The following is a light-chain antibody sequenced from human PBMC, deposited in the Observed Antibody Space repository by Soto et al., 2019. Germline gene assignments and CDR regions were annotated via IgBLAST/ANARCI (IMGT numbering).Light chain of an antibody. CDR2: ATS. Sequence: TQSPGTLSLSPGERATLSCRAVQSVTSTYMAWYQQKPGQAPRLLIYATSFRATGIPDRFRGSGSGTDFTLTISRLEPEDFAVYYCQQYGSSVTFGQGTKVDIK. CDR3: QQYGSSVT. J-gene: IGKJ1*01. CDR1: QSVTSTY. V-gene: IGKV3-20*01.